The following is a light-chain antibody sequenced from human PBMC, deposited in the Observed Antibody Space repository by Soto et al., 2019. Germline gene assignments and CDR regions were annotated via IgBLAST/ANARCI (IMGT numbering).Light chain of an antibody. CDR1: QSLSSS. CDR2: GTS. CDR3: QQYGNWPWT. J-gene: IGKJ1*01. Sequence: KLMTQSPGPLSLSPGERATLFCRASQSLSSSLAWYQQKSGQAPRLIIYGTSRRATGVPVRFSGSGSGTDFTLTISSLQSEDFGVYFCQQYGNWPWTFGQGTKVEMK. V-gene: IGKV3-15*01.